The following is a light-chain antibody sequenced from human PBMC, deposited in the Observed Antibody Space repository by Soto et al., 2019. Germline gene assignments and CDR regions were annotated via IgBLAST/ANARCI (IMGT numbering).Light chain of an antibody. J-gene: IGKJ1*01. CDR2: DAS. CDR1: QSVSSY. Sequence: EIVLTQSPATLSLSPGERATLSCRASQSVSSYLAWYQQKPGQAPRLLIYDASNRATGIPARFSSSGSGTDFTLTISSLEPEDFAVYYCQLRSNWPPWTFGQGTKVEIK. V-gene: IGKV3-11*01. CDR3: QLRSNWPPWT.